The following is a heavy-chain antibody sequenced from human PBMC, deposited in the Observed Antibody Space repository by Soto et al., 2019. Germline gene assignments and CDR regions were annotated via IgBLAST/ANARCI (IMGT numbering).Heavy chain of an antibody. V-gene: IGHV3-66*01. Sequence: EVQLVESGGGLVQPGGSLRLSCAASGFTVSSNYMSWVRQAPGKGLEWVSVIYGGGSTYYADSVKGRFTISRGNSKNTLYLQMNSLRAEDTAVYYCATSGSYGRFDYWGQGTLVTVSS. CDR1: GFTVSSNY. CDR3: ATSGSYGRFDY. J-gene: IGHJ4*02. D-gene: IGHD1-26*01. CDR2: IYGGGST.